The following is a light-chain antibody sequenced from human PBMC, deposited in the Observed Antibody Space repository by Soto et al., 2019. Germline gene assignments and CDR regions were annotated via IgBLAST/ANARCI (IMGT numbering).Light chain of an antibody. CDR2: GAS. J-gene: IGKJ1*01. Sequence: EIVMTQSPATLSVSPGERATLSCRASQSVSSNLAWYQQKPGQAPRLLTYGASTRATGIPARFSGSGSGTEFTLTISSLQSEDFAVYYCEQYNNWWTFGQGATVDI. V-gene: IGKV3-15*01. CDR3: EQYNNWWT. CDR1: QSVSSN.